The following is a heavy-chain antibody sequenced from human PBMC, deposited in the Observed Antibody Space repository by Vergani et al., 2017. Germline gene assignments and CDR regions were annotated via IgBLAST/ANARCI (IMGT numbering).Heavy chain of an antibody. J-gene: IGHJ4*02. Sequence: QVQLVQSGAEVKKPGSSVKVSCKASGGTFSSYTISWVRQAPGQGLEWMGRIIPILGIANYAQKFQGRVTIAADKSTSTAYMELSSLRFEDTAVYYCARLPGEIGGYQLAYWGQGTLVTVSS. D-gene: IGHD7-27*01. CDR1: GGTFSSYT. CDR2: IIPILGIA. CDR3: ARLPGEIGGYQLAY. V-gene: IGHV1-69*02.